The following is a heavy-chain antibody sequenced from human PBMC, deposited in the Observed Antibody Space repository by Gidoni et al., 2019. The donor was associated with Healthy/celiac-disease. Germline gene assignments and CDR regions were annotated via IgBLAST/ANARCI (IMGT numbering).Heavy chain of an antibody. D-gene: IGHD1-26*01. CDR2: IWYDGSNK. CDR3: ARDQRGGGSYYTLDY. CDR1: GLPFSSYG. V-gene: IGHV3-33*01. Sequence: QVQLVESGGGVVQPGRSLRLSCAASGLPFSSYGMHWVRQAPGKGLEWVAVIWYDGSNKYYADSVKGRFTIARDNSKNTLYLQMNSLRAEDTAVYYCARDQRGGGSYYTLDYWGQGTLVTVSS. J-gene: IGHJ4*02.